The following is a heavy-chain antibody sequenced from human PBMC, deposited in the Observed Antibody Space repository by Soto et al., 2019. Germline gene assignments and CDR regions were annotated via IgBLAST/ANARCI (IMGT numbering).Heavy chain of an antibody. CDR1: GCTFSSYT. V-gene: IGHV1-69*02. Sequence: ASVKVSCKASGCTFSSYTISWVRQAPGQGLEWMGRIIPILGIANYAQKFQGRVTITADKSTSTAYMELSSLRSEDTAVYYCARTHHDFWSGYYPYWGQGTLVTVSS. CDR2: IIPILGIA. J-gene: IGHJ4*02. CDR3: ARTHHDFWSGYYPY. D-gene: IGHD3-3*01.